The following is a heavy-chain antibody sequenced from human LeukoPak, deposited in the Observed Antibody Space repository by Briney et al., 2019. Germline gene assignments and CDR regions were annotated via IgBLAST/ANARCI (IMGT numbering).Heavy chain of an antibody. V-gene: IGHV3-23*01. J-gene: IGHJ6*02. D-gene: IGHD3-22*01. CDR1: GFTFSSYA. CDR3: AKDGYYDSSGPTLAYYYYGMDV. CDR2: ISGSGGST. Sequence: PGGSLRLSCAASGFTFSSYAMHWVRQAPGKGLEWVSAISGSGGSTYYADSVKGRFTISRDNSKNTLYLQMNSLRAEDTAVYYCAKDGYYDSSGPTLAYYYYGMDVWGQGTTVTVSS.